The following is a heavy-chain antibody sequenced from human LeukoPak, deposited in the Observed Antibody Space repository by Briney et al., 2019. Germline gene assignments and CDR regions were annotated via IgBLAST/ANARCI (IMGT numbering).Heavy chain of an antibody. J-gene: IGHJ4*02. Sequence: SETLSLTCTVSGYSISSGYYWGWIRQPPGKGLEWIGSIYHSGSTYYNPSLKSRVTISVDTSKNQFSLKLSSVTAADTAVYYCARGGRGFDRVDYWGQGTLVTVSS. CDR2: IYHSGST. CDR1: GYSISSGYY. V-gene: IGHV4-38-2*02. CDR3: ARGGRGFDRVDY. D-gene: IGHD3-16*01.